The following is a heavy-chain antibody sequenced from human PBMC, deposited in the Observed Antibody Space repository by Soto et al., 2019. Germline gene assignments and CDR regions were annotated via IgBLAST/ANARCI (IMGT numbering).Heavy chain of an antibody. Sequence: EVQLVESGGGLIYPGGSLSLSCAASGLTISDAWMNWVRQAPGKGLEWVGRIKTNTEGGTTDYAAAVKGRFTVSRDDSKNTLYLQMNSLKIEDTAVYYCTTGSVEGVWGQGTTVSVPS. CDR1: GLTISDAW. J-gene: IGHJ6*02. D-gene: IGHD2-15*01. CDR2: IKTNTEGGTT. V-gene: IGHV3-15*07. CDR3: TTGSVEGV.